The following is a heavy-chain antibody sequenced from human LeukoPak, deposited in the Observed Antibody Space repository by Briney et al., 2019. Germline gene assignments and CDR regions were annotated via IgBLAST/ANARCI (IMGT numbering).Heavy chain of an antibody. CDR3: ARDGGGLLFDP. D-gene: IGHD2-21*02. CDR1: GGSISSGDYY. Sequence: TPSETLSLTCTVSGGSISSGDYYWHWIRQPPGKGLEWIGYIYYSGSTYYNPSLRSRVTISVDTSNNHFSLKLSSVTAADTAVYYCARDGGGLLFDPWGQGTLVTVSS. J-gene: IGHJ5*02. CDR2: IYYSGST. V-gene: IGHV4-30-4*08.